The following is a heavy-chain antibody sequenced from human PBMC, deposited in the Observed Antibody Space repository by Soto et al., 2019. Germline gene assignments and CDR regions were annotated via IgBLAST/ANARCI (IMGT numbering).Heavy chain of an antibody. CDR2: IWYDGSNK. V-gene: IGHV3-33*01. D-gene: IGHD2-2*01. Sequence: PGGSLRLSCAASGFTFSSYGMHWVRQAPGKGLEWVAVIWYDGSNKYYADSVKGRFTISRDNSKNTLYLQMNSLRAEDTAVYYCARDGGSTSYYFDYWGQGTLVTVS. J-gene: IGHJ4*02. CDR1: GFTFSSYG. CDR3: ARDGGSTSYYFDY.